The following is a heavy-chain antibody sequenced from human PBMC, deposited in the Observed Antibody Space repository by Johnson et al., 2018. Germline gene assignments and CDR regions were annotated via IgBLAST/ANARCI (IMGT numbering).Heavy chain of an antibody. CDR3: TRARPRYCSGGSCYGYYYYMDV. CDR2: IRSKAYGGTT. Sequence: VQLVESGGGLVQXGRSLRLSCTASGFTFGDYAMSWFRQAPGKGLEWVGFIRSKAYGGTTAYAASVKGRFTISRDDSKSIAYLQMNSLKTEDTAVYYCTRARPRYCSGGSCYGYYYYMDVWGKGTTVTVSS. V-gene: IGHV3-49*03. J-gene: IGHJ6*03. CDR1: GFTFGDYA. D-gene: IGHD2-15*01.